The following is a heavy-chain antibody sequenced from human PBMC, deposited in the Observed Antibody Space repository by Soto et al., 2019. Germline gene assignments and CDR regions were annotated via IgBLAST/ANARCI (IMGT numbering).Heavy chain of an antibody. CDR1: GGSISSSSYY. J-gene: IGHJ4*02. V-gene: IGHV4-39*01. Sequence: SATLSLTCTVSGGSISSSSYYWGWIRQPPGKGLEWIGSIYYSGSTYYNPSLKSRVTISVDTSKNQFSLKLSSVTAADTAVYYCARHDYDSSGYYPTNFDYWGQGTLVTVSS. D-gene: IGHD3-22*01. CDR2: IYYSGST. CDR3: ARHDYDSSGYYPTNFDY.